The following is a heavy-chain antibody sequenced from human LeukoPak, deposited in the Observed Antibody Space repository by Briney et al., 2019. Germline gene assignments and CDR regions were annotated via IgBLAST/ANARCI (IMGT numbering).Heavy chain of an antibody. J-gene: IGHJ5*02. CDR3: ARGVHGDYGLSEQYIWFDP. Sequence: PSETLSLTCVVYAGSFSGYYWSWIRQPPGKGLEWIGEINHSGSTNYNPSLKSRVTVSVDTSKNEFSLKLSSVTAADTVVYYCARGVHGDYGLSEQYIWFDPWGQGTLVTVSS. V-gene: IGHV4-34*01. D-gene: IGHD4-17*01. CDR2: INHSGST. CDR1: AGSFSGYY.